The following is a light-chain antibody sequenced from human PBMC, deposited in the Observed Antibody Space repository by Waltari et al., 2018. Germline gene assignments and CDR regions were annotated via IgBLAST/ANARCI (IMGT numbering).Light chain of an antibody. CDR1: QSIRSW. CDR3: QQYNSYSVYT. J-gene: IGKJ2*01. CDR2: DAS. V-gene: IGKV1-5*01. Sequence: DIQMTQSPSTLSASVGDRVTMTCRASQSIRSWLAWFQQNPGKAPKLLIYDASRLASGVPSRFSGSGSGTEFTLSISSLQPDDFATYYCQQYNSYSVYTFGQGTKLEIK.